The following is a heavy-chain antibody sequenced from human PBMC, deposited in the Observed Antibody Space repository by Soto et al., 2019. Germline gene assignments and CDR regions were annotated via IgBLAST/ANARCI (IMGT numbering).Heavy chain of an antibody. CDR2: ISAYHGDT. CDR3: ARAIFPPGGSPFEY. D-gene: IGHD2-8*02. V-gene: IGHV1-18*01. J-gene: IGHJ4*02. CDR1: GYTFISYG. Sequence: QVQLVQSGAEVKKPGASVKVSCKASGYTFISYGVTWVRQAPGQGLEWMGWISAYHGDTNYAQKLQGRVTMTTDTSTSTAYMELRRLRSDDTAVYYSARAIFPPGGSPFEYWGQGTLVIVSS.